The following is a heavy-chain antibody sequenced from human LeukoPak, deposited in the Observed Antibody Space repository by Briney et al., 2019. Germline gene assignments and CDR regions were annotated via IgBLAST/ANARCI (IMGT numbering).Heavy chain of an antibody. CDR1: GGSISGYY. J-gene: IGHJ5*02. CDR2: VYSSGST. CDR3: ARGSPSTAAVPAS. V-gene: IGHV4-4*07. D-gene: IGHD6-13*01. Sequence: PSETLSLTCTVSGGSISGYYWSWIRQPAGKGLEWIGRVYSSGSTNYNPSFESRVTMSFDTSKNQISLRLSSVTAADTAVYYCARGSPSTAAVPASWGQGTLVTVSS.